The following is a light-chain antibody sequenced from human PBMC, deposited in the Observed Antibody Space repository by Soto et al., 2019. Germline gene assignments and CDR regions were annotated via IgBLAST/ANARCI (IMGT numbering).Light chain of an antibody. CDR2: EAS. V-gene: IGKV1-5*01. Sequence: DLHMTQSPSTLSASVGDRVTITCRASRDITRWLAWYQQKPGRAPKVLIYEASNLQSGVPSRFSGSGFWTKFTPTISSLQPDDFGTYYCQGYSSFFGGGTKVEIK. J-gene: IGKJ4*01. CDR3: QGYSSF. CDR1: RDITRW.